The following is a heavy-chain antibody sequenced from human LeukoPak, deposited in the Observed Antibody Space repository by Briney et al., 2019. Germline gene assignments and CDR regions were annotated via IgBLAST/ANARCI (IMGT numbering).Heavy chain of an antibody. D-gene: IGHD6-6*01. CDR1: GYTFTNYY. CDR2: INPSGGST. Sequence: ASVKVSCKASGYTFTNYYMHWVRQAPGQGLEWMGIINPSGGSTSYAQKFQGRVTMTRDTSTSTVYMELSSLRSEDTSVYYCARSSIAAYDIWGQGTMVTVSS. V-gene: IGHV1-46*03. CDR3: ARSSIAAYDI. J-gene: IGHJ3*02.